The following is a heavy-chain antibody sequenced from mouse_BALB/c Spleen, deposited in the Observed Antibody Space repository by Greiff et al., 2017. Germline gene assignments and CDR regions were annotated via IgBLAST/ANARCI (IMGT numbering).Heavy chain of an antibody. D-gene: IGHD1-2*01. CDR2: IWAGGST. CDR1: GFSLTSYG. Sequence: VKLQESGPGLVAPSQSLSITCTVSGFSLTSYGVHWVRQPPGKGLEWLGVIWAGGSTNYNSALMSRLSISKDNSKSQVFLKMNSLQTDDTAMYYCASSLLRWKYFDVWGAGTTVTVSS. CDR3: ASSLLRWKYFDV. V-gene: IGHV2-9*02. J-gene: IGHJ1*01.